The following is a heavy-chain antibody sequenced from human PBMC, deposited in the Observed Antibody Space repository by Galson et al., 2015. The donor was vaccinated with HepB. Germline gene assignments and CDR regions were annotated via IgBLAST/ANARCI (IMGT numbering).Heavy chain of an antibody. J-gene: IGHJ4*02. CDR1: GFTFSAYW. V-gene: IGHV3-7*03. CDR2: VNLDGSEM. Sequence: LRLSCAASGFTFSAYWVSWVRQVSGKGLEWVADVNLDGSEMYYADSVKGRFTISRDNAERSVSLHMYSLRAEDTAVYYCAREVMIRTLAHKTPDYWGQGTLVTVSS. D-gene: IGHD3-16*01. CDR3: AREVMIRTLAHKTPDY.